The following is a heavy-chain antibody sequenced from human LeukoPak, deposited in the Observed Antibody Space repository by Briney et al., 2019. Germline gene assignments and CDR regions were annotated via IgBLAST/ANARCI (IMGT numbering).Heavy chain of an antibody. J-gene: IGHJ3*02. CDR3: ATPPPYSGSYRVAFDI. Sequence: GASVKVSCKVSGYTLTELSMHWVRQAPGKGLEWMGGFDPEDGETIYAQKFQGRVTMTEDTSTDTAYMELSSLRSEDTAVYYCATPPPYSGSYRVAFDIWGQGTMVTVSS. CDR2: FDPEDGET. V-gene: IGHV1-24*01. D-gene: IGHD1-26*01. CDR1: GYTLTELS.